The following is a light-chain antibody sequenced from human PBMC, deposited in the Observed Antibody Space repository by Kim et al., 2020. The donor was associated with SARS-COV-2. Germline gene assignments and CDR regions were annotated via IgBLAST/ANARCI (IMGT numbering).Light chain of an antibody. J-gene: IGLJ3*02. CDR2: KDS. V-gene: IGLV3-1*01. CDR1: ELREKY. Sequence: SYELTQPPSVSVSPGQTASITCSGDELREKYACWYQQKPGQSPVLVIYKDSKRPSGIPERFSGSSSGNTATLTISGAQAVDEADYYCQAADSSTWVVGGG. CDR3: QAADSSTWV.